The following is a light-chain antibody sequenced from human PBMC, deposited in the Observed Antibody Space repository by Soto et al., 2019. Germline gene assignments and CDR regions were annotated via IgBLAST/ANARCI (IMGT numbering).Light chain of an antibody. CDR1: SSDVGGRDF. CDR3: SSYTNTATVV. J-gene: IGLJ3*02. V-gene: IGLV2-14*03. Sequence: QSALTQVASVSGSPGQSITISCTGTSSDVGGRDFVSWYQQHPGKAPKLIIYNVNYRPSGVSDRFSGSKSGNTASLTISGRQADDEADYYCSSYTNTATVVFGGGTKLTVL. CDR2: NVN.